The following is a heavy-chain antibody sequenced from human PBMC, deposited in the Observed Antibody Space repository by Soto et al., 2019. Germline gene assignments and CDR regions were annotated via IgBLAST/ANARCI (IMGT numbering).Heavy chain of an antibody. CDR1: GYTFTSYA. V-gene: IGHV1-3*01. D-gene: IGHD3-22*01. Sequence: ASVKVSCKASGYTFTSYAMHWVRQAPGQRLEWMGWINAGNGNTKYSQKFQGRVTITRDTSASTAYMELSSLRSEDTAVYYCARSTSGYYFSWYFDLWGRGTLVTVSS. CDR3: ARSTSGYYFSWYFDL. CDR2: INAGNGNT. J-gene: IGHJ2*01.